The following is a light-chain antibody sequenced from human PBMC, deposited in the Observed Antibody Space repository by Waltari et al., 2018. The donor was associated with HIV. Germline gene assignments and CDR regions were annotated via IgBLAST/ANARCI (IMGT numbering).Light chain of an antibody. V-gene: IGLV2-11*01. Sequence: QSALTQPRSVSGSPGQSVTISCTGTSSDVGGYNYVSWYQQHPGKAPKLMIYDVSKRPSGVPDRFSGSNSDNAAALTISGLQAEDEADYYWCSYAGSYTVRPVFGTGTKVTVL. CDR1: SSDVGGYNY. CDR2: DVS. J-gene: IGLJ1*01. CDR3: CSYAGSYTVRPV.